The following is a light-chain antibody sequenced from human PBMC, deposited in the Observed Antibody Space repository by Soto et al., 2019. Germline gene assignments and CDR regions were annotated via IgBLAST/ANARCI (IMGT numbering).Light chain of an antibody. V-gene: IGKV3-11*01. Sequence: EIVLTQSPATLSLSPGERATLSCRASQSVSSYFAWYQQKPGQAPRLLIYDASNRATGIPARFSGSGSGTDFTLTISSLEPEDFAVYYCQQRSHWPRTFGQGTKVEIK. CDR2: DAS. J-gene: IGKJ1*01. CDR1: QSVSSY. CDR3: QQRSHWPRT.